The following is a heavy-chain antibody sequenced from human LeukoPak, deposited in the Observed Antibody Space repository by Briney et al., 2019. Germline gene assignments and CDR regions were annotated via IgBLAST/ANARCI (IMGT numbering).Heavy chain of an antibody. V-gene: IGHV4-34*01. CDR2: INHSGST. J-gene: IGHJ4*02. CDR3: ARATLVYYDSSGYYQT. CDR1: GGSFSGYY. D-gene: IGHD3-22*01. Sequence: KPSETLSLTCAVYGGSFSGYYWSWIRQPPGKGLEWIGEINHSGSTNYNPSLKSRVTISVDTSKNQFSLKLSSVTAADTAEYYCARATLVYYDSSGYYQTWGQGTLVTVSS.